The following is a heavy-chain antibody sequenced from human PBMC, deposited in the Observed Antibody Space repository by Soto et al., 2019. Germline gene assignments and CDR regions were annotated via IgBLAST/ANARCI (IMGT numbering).Heavy chain of an antibody. D-gene: IGHD6-6*01. CDR1: GYTFTSYY. J-gene: IGHJ6*03. CDR2: INPSGGSR. CDR3: ASDGSIGSNYYYYMDV. Sequence: QVQLVQSGAEVKKPGASVKVSCKASGYTFTSYYMHWVRQAPGQGLEWMGIINPSGGSRSYAQKFQGRVTMTRDTSTSTVYMELSSLRSEDTAVYYCASDGSIGSNYYYYMDVWGKGTTVTVSS. V-gene: IGHV1-46*03.